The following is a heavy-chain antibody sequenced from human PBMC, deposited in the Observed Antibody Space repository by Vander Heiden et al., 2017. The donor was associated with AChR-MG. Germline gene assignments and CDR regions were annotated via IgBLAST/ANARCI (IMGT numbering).Heavy chain of an antibody. V-gene: IGHV3-30-3*01. CDR3: ARKGVIATNYYFDL. Sequence: QVQLVESGGGVVQPGRSLSLSCAASGFIFSSYALHWVRQAPGKGLEWVAVISYDGSNKYYADSVKGRFTISRDNSKNALYLQMNSLRAEDTAMYYCARKGVIATNYYFDLWGRGTLVTVSS. J-gene: IGHJ2*01. CDR2: ISYDGSNK. CDR1: GFIFSSYA. D-gene: IGHD2-21*01.